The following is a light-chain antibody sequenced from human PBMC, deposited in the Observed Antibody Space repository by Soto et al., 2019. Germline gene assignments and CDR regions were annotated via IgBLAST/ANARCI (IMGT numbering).Light chain of an antibody. CDR3: QQSYSTPYT. CDR1: QNISSY. J-gene: IGKJ2*01. V-gene: IGKV1-39*01. Sequence: DIQMTQSPSSLSASVGDRVTITCRASQNISSYLNWYQQKPGKAPHLLIYVASSLQSGVPSRFSGSGFVTDFTLTFGSLQPEDFATYYCQQSYSTPYTFGQGTKLEIK. CDR2: VAS.